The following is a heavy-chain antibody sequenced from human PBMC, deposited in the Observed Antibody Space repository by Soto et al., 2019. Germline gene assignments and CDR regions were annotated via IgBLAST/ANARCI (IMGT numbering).Heavy chain of an antibody. D-gene: IGHD3-22*01. CDR1: GFTFSDYY. CDR3: ARDLDYYDSSGYHPYYGMDV. V-gene: IGHV3-11*01. CDR2: ISSSGSTI. J-gene: IGHJ6*02. Sequence: GGSLRLCCAASGFTFSDYYMSWIRRAPGKGLELVSYISSSGSTIYYADSVKGRFTISRDNAKNSLYLQMNSLRAEDTAVYYCARDLDYYDSSGYHPYYGMDVWGQGTTVTVSS.